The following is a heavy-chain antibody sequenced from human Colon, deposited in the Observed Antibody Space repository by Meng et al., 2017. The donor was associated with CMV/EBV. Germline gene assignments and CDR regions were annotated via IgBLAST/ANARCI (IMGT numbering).Heavy chain of an antibody. CDR1: GFTFINYA. J-gene: IGHJ6*02. V-gene: IGHV3-23*01. CDR2: ISGSGYST. CDR3: AADTSAY. Sequence: GESLKISCAASGFTFINYAMSWVRQAPGKGLEWVSGISGSGYSTYSADSVKGRFTIPRDNSKNKLYLQMNSLRADDTAIYYCAADTSAYWGQGTTVTVSS.